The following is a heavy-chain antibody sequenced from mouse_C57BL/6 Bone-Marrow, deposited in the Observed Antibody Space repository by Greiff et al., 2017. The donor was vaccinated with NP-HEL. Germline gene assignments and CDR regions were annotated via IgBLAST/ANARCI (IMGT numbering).Heavy chain of an antibody. CDR1: GFTFSSYA. Sequence: EVQLQESGGGLVKPGGSLKLSCAASGFTFSSYAMSWVRQTPEKRLEWVATISDGGSYTYYPDNVKGRFTISRDNAKNNMYLQTSQLKSEDTAMYYCARVLYDYDVAWYFDVWGTGTTVTVSS. V-gene: IGHV5-4*01. CDR3: ARVLYDYDVAWYFDV. D-gene: IGHD2-4*01. J-gene: IGHJ1*03. CDR2: ISDGGSYT.